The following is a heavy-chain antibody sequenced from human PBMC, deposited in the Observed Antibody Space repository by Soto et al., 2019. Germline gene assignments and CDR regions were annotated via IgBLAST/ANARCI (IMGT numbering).Heavy chain of an antibody. J-gene: IGHJ4*02. CDR2: ISYDGSNK. CDR1: GFSFSSYA. V-gene: IGHV3-30-3*01. Sequence: QVQLVESGGGVVQPGRSLRLSCAASGFSFSSYAMHWVRQAPGKGLEWVAVISYDGSNKYYADSVKGRFTISRDNSKNTLYLQMNSLRAEDTAVYFFARGGGFLDYWGQGTLVTVSS. CDR3: ARGGGFLDY. D-gene: IGHD3-16*01.